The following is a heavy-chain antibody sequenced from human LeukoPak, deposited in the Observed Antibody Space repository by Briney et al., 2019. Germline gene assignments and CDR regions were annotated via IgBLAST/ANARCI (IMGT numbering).Heavy chain of an antibody. CDR3: AELGITMIGGV. CDR1: GFTFSSYW. J-gene: IGHJ6*04. V-gene: IGHV3-48*04. Sequence: GGSLRLSCAASGFTFSSYWMHWVRQAPGKGLEWVSYISSSGSTIYYADSVKGRFTISRDNDKNSLYLQMNSLRAEDTAVYYCAELGITMIGGVWGKGTTVTISS. D-gene: IGHD3-10*02. CDR2: ISSSGSTI.